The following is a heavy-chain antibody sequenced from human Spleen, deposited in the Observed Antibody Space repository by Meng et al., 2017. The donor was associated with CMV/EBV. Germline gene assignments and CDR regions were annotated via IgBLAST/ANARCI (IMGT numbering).Heavy chain of an antibody. V-gene: IGHV4-39*07. CDR1: GGSISSSSYY. CDR3: ARDNARYCSTTSCHTSFGMDV. D-gene: IGHD2-2*01. J-gene: IGHJ6*02. Sequence: SETLSLTCTVSGGSISSSSYYWGWIRQPPGKGLEWIGSFYYTGGTYYNPSLKSRVTISVDTSKNQFSLKLRSVTAADTAVYYCARDNARYCSTTSCHTSFGMDVWGQGTTVTVSS. CDR2: FYYTGGT.